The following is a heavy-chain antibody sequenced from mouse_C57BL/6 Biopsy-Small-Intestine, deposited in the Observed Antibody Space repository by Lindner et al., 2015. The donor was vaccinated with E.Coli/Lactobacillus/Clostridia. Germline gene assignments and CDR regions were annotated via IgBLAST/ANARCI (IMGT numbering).Heavy chain of an antibody. Sequence: VQLQESGAGLMKPGASVKLSCKATGYTFTGYWIEWVKQRPGHGLEWIGEILPGSSSSNYNEKFKGKATFTADTSSNTAYMQLSSLTTEDSAIYYCARRYGVPYVMDYWGQGTSVTVSS. D-gene: IGHD1-1*01. CDR1: GYTFTGYW. V-gene: IGHV1-9*01. CDR3: ARRYGVPYVMDY. CDR2: ILPGSSSS. J-gene: IGHJ4*01.